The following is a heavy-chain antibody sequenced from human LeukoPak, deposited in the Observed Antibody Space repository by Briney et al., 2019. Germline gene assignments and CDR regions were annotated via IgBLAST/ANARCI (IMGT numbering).Heavy chain of an antibody. Sequence: PGGSLRLSCAASGFAFNDFAMYWVRQAPGEGLDWVALIRRDGSHKYYAHSIKGRFTISRDNSKNTLYLQMSSLRAEDTAVYYCAESSIMFAAGRLGSIDFWGQGTLVTDSS. J-gene: IGHJ4*02. CDR3: AESSIMFAAGRLGSIDF. CDR1: GFAFNDFA. CDR2: IRRDGSHK. D-gene: IGHD6-25*01. V-gene: IGHV3-30*02.